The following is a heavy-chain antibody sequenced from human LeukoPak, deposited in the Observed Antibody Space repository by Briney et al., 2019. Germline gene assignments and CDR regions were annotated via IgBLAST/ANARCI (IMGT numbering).Heavy chain of an antibody. J-gene: IGHJ5*02. Sequence: ASVKVSCKASGYTFTSYGISWVRQAPGQGLEWMGWISASNGKTNYAQKLQGRVTMTTDTSTNTAYMELRSLRSDDTAVYYCARGGIDIVSVPVSNWFDPWGQGTLVTVSS. V-gene: IGHV1-18*01. CDR1: GYTFTSYG. CDR3: ARGGIDIVSVPVSNWFDP. CDR2: ISASNGKT. D-gene: IGHD2/OR15-2a*01.